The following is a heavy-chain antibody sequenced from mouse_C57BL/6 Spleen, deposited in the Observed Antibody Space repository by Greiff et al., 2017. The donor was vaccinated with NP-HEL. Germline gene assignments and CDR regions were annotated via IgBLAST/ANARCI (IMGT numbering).Heavy chain of an antibody. CDR3: ARNNPRQPSYFDY. CDR2: IYPGSGST. Sequence: QVQLQQPGAELVKPGASVKMSCKASGYTFTSYWITWVKQRLGQGLEWIGDIYPGSGSTNYNEKFKSKATLTVDTSSSTAYMQLSSLTSEDSAVYYCARNNPRQPSYFDYWGQGTTLTVSS. CDR1: GYTFTSYW. V-gene: IGHV1-55*01. D-gene: IGHD3-2*01. J-gene: IGHJ2*01.